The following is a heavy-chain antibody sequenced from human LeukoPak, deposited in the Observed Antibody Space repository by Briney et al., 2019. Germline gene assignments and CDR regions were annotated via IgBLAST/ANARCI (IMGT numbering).Heavy chain of an antibody. V-gene: IGHV1-46*01. CDR3: ARDQEGFDY. Sequence: GASVKVSCKVSGYTLTELSMHWVRQAPGQGLEWMGMIYPRDGSTSYAQKFQGRVTATRDTSTSTVHMELSGLRSEDTAVYYCARDQEGFDYWGQGTLVTVSS. CDR2: IYPRDGST. CDR1: GYTLTELS. J-gene: IGHJ4*02.